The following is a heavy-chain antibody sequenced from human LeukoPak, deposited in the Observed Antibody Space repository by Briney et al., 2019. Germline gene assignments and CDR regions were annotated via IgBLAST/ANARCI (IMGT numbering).Heavy chain of an antibody. J-gene: IGHJ4*02. CDR1: GFTFSSYG. CDR2: IRYDGSNK. D-gene: IGHD3-9*01. V-gene: IGHV3-30*02. Sequence: PGGSLRLSCAASGFTFSSYGMHWVRQAPGKGLEWVAFIRYDGSNKYYADSVKGRFTISRDNSKNTLYLQMNSLRAEGTAVYYCAKVGPYFDWSSFDYWGQGTLVTVSS. CDR3: AKVGPYFDWSSFDY.